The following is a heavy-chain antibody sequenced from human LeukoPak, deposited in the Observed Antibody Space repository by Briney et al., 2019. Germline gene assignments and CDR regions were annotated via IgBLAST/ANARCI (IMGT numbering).Heavy chain of an antibody. V-gene: IGHV3-64D*06. CDR2: ISSNGGST. Sequence: GGSLRLSCAASGFTFSSYAMHWVRQAPGKGLEYVSAISSNGGSTYYADSVKGRFTISRDNSKNTLYLQMSSLRAEDTAVYYCARGGAFPFDYWGQGTLVTVSS. CDR3: ARGGAFPFDY. J-gene: IGHJ4*02. D-gene: IGHD3-16*01. CDR1: GFTFSSYA.